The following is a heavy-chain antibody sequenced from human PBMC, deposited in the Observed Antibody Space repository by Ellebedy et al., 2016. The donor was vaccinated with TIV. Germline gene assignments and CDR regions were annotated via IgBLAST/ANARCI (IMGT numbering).Heavy chain of an antibody. V-gene: IGHV3-7*01. CDR3: AAEAWWRLDS. Sequence: GESLKISCEASGFTFSRNWISWFRLAPGKGLEWVAKINPLGSQKSYVDSVKGRFTISRDNAENSLFLEMNSLRVEDTAVYYCAAEAWWRLDSWGQGTLVTVSS. CDR2: INPLGSQK. D-gene: IGHD2-15*01. CDR1: GFTFSRNW. J-gene: IGHJ4*02.